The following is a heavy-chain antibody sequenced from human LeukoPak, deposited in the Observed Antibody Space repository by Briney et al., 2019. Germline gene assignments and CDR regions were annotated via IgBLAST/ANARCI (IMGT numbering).Heavy chain of an antibody. D-gene: IGHD1-26*01. J-gene: IGHJ3*02. V-gene: IGHV4-31*03. CDR1: GGSISSGGYY. CDR2: IYYSGST. Sequence: SQTLSLTCTVSGGSISSGGYYWSWIRQHPGKGLEWIGYIYYSGSTYYNPSLKSRVTISVDTSKNQFSLKLSSVTAADTAVYYCARTYSGSYGDAFDIWGHGTMVTASS. CDR3: ARTYSGSYGDAFDI.